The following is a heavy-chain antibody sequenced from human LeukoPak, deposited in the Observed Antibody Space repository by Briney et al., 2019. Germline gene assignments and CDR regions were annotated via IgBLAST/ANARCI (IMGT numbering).Heavy chain of an antibody. V-gene: IGHV4-30-2*01. Sequence: PSQTLSLTCTVSGGSISSGGYYWNWIRQPPGKGLEWIGEINHSGSTNYNPSLKSRVTISVDTSKNQFSLNLSSVTAADTAVYYCARGAVSSNWFDPWGQGTLVTVSS. CDR2: INHSGST. CDR1: GGSISSGGYY. CDR3: ARGAVSSNWFDP. J-gene: IGHJ5*02.